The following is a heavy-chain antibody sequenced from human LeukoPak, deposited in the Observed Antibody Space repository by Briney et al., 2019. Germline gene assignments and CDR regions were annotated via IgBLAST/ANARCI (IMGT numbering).Heavy chain of an antibody. CDR3: ARAGYCSGGSCYGSDY. CDR2: IWYDRSIQ. CDR1: GFTFSSYG. D-gene: IGHD2-15*01. J-gene: IGHJ4*02. V-gene: IGHV3-33*01. Sequence: GGSLRLSCAASGFTFSSYGMHWVRQAPGKGLEWVAAIWYDRSIQYYADSVKGRFTISRDNSKNTLYLQMDSLRAEDTAVYYCARAGYCSGGSCYGSDYWGQGTLVSVSS.